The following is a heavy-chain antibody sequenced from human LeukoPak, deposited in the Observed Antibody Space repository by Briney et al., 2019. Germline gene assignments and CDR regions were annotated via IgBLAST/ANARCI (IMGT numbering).Heavy chain of an antibody. D-gene: IGHD6-19*01. CDR2: MNPNSGNT. CDR1: GYTFTSYD. J-gene: IGHJ4*02. V-gene: IGHV1-8*03. CDR3: ARLQWLDRNFDY. Sequence: PRASVKVSRKASGYTFTSYDINWPRQAAGQGLEWMGWMNPNSGNTVYAQKFQGRVTITRNTSISTAYMELSSLRSEDTAVYYCARLQWLDRNFDYWGQGTLVTVSS.